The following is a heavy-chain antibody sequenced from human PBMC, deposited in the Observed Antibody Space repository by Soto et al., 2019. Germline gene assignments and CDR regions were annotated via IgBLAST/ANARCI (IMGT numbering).Heavy chain of an antibody. V-gene: IGHV4-59*01. CDR3: ARDLRTSGESYFDY. J-gene: IGHJ4*02. Sequence: SETLSLTCSLSGGAIGGYYWSWIRQPPGKGLEWIGYIYYSGSTNYNPSLKSRVTISVDTSKNQLSLKLSSVTAADTAVYYCARDLRTSGESYFDYWGRGTLVTVS. CDR1: GGAIGGYY. D-gene: IGHD2-8*01. CDR2: IYYSGST.